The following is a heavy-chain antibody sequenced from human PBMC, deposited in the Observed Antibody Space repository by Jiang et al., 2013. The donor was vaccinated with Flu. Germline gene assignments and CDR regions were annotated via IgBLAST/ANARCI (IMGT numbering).Heavy chain of an antibody. J-gene: IGHJ4*02. D-gene: IGHD6-19*01. CDR1: GGSISSYY. CDR3: ARGEYSSGWYRYYFDY. V-gene: IGHV4-59*01. CDR2: IYYSGST. Sequence: GPGLVKPSETLSLTCTVSGGSISSYYWSWIRQPPGKGLEWIGYIYYSGSTNYNPSLKSRVTISVDTSKNQFSLKLSSVTAADTAVYYCARGEYSSGWYRYYFDYWGQGTLVTVSS.